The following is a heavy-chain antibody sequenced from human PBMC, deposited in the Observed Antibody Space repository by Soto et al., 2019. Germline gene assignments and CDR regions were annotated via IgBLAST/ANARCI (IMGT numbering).Heavy chain of an antibody. CDR1: GFTFSSYE. CDR2: ISSSGSTI. V-gene: IGHV3-48*03. CDR3: ARDHAYTSAEGYYYGMDV. Sequence: GVLRLSCAASGFTFSSYEMNWVRQAPGKGLEWVSYISSSGSTIYYADSVKGRFTTSRDNAKNSLYLQMNSLRAEDTAVYYCARDHAYTSAEGYYYGMDVWGQGTTVTVSS. J-gene: IGHJ6*02. D-gene: IGHD1-26*01.